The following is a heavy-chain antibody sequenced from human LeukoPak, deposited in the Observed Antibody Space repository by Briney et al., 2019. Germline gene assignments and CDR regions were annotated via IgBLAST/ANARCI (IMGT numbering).Heavy chain of an antibody. D-gene: IGHD6-19*01. CDR1: GYTFTSYD. Sequence: ASVKVSCKASGYTFTSYDINWVRQATGQGLEWMGWISAYNGNTNYAQKLQGRVTMTTDTSTSTAYMELRSLRSDDTAVYYCARSTTIAVAGYDAFDIWGQGTMVTVSS. CDR2: ISAYNGNT. V-gene: IGHV1-18*01. CDR3: ARSTTIAVAGYDAFDI. J-gene: IGHJ3*02.